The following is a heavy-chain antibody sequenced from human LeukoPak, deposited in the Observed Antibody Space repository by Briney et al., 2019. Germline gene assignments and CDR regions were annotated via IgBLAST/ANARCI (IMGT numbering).Heavy chain of an antibody. D-gene: IGHD2-21*01. CDR3: AKIVPTHIVVANYYFDY. J-gene: IGHJ4*02. CDR2: ISGSGGST. CDR1: GFTFSSYA. Sequence: PGGSLRLSCAASGFTFSSYAMSWVRQAPGKGLEWVSAISGSGGSTYYADSVKGRFTISRDNSKNTLYLQMNSLRAEDTAVYYCAKIVPTHIVVANYYFDYWGEGALVTASP. V-gene: IGHV3-23*01.